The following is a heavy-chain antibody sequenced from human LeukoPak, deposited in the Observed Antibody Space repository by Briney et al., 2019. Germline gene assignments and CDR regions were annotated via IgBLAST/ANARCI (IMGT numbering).Heavy chain of an antibody. D-gene: IGHD3-16*01. CDR1: GFTFSDYY. CDR2: ISSSGSTI. Sequence: PGGSLRLSCAASGFTFSDYYMSWIRQAPGKGLEWVSYISSSGSTIYYADSVKGRFTISRDDSRNTVYLQLNNLRVEDTAIYYCARASWITADAVCWGQGTQVTVSS. J-gene: IGHJ4*02. V-gene: IGHV3-11*01. CDR3: ARASWITADAVC.